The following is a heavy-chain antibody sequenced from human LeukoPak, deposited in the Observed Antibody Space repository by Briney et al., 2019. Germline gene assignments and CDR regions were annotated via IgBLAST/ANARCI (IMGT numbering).Heavy chain of an antibody. CDR1: GFTFDDYA. CDR3: AKRGVVIRVILVGFHKEAYYFDS. J-gene: IGHJ4*02. Sequence: PGRSLRLSCAASGFTFDDYAMHWVRQAPGKGLEWVSGISWNSGSIDYADSVKGWFTISRDNPKNTLYLQMNSLRAEDTAVYFCAKRGVVIRVILVGFHKEAYYFDSWGQGALVTVSS. V-gene: IGHV3-9*01. D-gene: IGHD3-22*01. CDR2: ISWNSGSI.